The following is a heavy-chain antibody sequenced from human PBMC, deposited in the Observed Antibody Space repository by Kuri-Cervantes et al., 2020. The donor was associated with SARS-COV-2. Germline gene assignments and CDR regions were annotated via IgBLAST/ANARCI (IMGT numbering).Heavy chain of an antibody. J-gene: IGHJ4*02. CDR2: IFPYDSDT. Sequence: GGSLRLSCKVSGYSFTNYWIGWVRQVPGKGLEWMGIIFPYDSDTSYSPSFQGQVTISADKSISTTYLHWRSLKASDTAMYYCARRIAVAGTSGARFDYWGQRTLVTVSS. D-gene: IGHD6-19*01. CDR3: ARRIAVAGTSGARFDY. CDR1: GYSFTNYW. V-gene: IGHV5-51*01.